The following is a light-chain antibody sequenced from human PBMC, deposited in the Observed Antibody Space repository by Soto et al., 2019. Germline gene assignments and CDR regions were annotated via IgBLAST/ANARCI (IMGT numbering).Light chain of an antibody. CDR3: QQYGSSSYT. Sequence: EIVLTQSPGTLSLSPGDRATLSCRASQSISSSYLAWYQQKPGQAPRLLIYAASSRDTGIPDRFSGSGSGTDFTLTISRLEPEDFAVYYCQQYGSSSYTFGQGTQLEIK. V-gene: IGKV3-20*01. J-gene: IGKJ2*01. CDR1: QSISSSY. CDR2: AAS.